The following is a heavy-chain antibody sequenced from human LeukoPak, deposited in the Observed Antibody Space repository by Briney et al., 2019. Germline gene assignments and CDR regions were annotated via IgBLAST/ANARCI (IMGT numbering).Heavy chain of an antibody. CDR1: GYTFTSYA. J-gene: IGHJ4*02. V-gene: IGHV1-18*01. CDR3: ARAGPIYTDYYGSGSYYKEIDY. Sequence: EASVKVSCKASGYTFTSYAMHWVRQAPGQGLEWMGWISAYNGNTNYAQKLQGRVTMTTDTSTSTAYMELRSLRSDDTAVYYCARAGPIYTDYYGSGSYYKEIDYWGQGTLVTVSS. CDR2: ISAYNGNT. D-gene: IGHD3-10*01.